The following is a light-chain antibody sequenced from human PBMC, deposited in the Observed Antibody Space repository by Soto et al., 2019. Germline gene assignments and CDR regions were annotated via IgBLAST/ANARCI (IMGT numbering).Light chain of an antibody. Sequence: NFMLTQPHSVSESPGKTVTISCTRSSGSIASNFVQWYQQRPGSSPTTVIYDDNQRPSGVPDRFSGSIDSSSNSASLTISGLKTEDEADYYCQSYGNTNVVFGGGTQLTVL. CDR1: SGSIASNF. CDR3: QSYGNTNVV. J-gene: IGLJ2*01. V-gene: IGLV6-57*01. CDR2: DDN.